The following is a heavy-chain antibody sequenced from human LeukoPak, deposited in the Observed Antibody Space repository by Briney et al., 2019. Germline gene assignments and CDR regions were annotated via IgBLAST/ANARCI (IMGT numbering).Heavy chain of an antibody. V-gene: IGHV1-2*02. CDR2: INPNSGGT. CDR1: GYTFTGCY. D-gene: IGHD6-6*01. Sequence: ASVKVSCKASGYTFTGCYMHWVRQAPGQGLEWMGWINPNSGGTNYAQKFQGRVTMTRDTSISTAYMELSRLRSDDTAVYYCARDRIAAPYTEAFDIWGQGTMVTVSS. J-gene: IGHJ3*02. CDR3: ARDRIAAPYTEAFDI.